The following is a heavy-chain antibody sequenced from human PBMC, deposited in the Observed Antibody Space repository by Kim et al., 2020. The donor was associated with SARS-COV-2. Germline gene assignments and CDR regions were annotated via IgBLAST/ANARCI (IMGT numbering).Heavy chain of an antibody. D-gene: IGHD3-10*01. CDR2: ISYDGSNK. CDR1: GFTFSSYG. V-gene: IGHV3-33*05. Sequence: GGSLRLSCAASGFTFSSYGMHWVRQAPGKGLEWVAVISYDGSNKYYADSVKGRFTISRDNSKNTLYLQMNSLRAEDTAVYYCARDPVGFGELLYYFDYWGQGTLVTVSS. J-gene: IGHJ4*02. CDR3: ARDPVGFGELLYYFDY.